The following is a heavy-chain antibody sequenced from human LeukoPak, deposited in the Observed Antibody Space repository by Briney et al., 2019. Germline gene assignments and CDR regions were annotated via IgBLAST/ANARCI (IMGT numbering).Heavy chain of an antibody. J-gene: IGHJ4*02. D-gene: IGHD3-10*01. CDR2: INHSGST. CDR3: ARHIFYYYGSGSYYRPHFDY. Sequence: SETLSLTCAVYGGSFSGYYWSWIRQPPGKGLEWIGEINHSGSTNYNPSLKSRVTISVDTSKNQFSLKLSSVTAADTAVYYCARHIFYYYGSGSYYRPHFDYWGQGTLVTVSS. CDR1: GGSFSGYY. V-gene: IGHV4-34*01.